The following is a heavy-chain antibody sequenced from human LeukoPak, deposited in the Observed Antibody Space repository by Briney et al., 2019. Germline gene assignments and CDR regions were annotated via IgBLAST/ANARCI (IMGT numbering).Heavy chain of an antibody. V-gene: IGHV1-2*06. D-gene: IGHD2-2*01. CDR3: ARGPPGGYCSSTSCYYWFDP. CDR2: INPNSGGT. Sequence: ASVTVSCKASGYTFTGYYMHWVRQAPGQGLEWMGRINPNSGGTNYAQKFQGRVTMTRDTSISTAYMELSRLRSDDTAVYYCARGPPGGYCSSTSCYYWFDPWGRGTLVTVSS. CDR1: GYTFTGYY. J-gene: IGHJ5*02.